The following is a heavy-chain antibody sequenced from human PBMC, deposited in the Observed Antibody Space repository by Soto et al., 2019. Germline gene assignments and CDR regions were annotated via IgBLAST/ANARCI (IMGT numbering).Heavy chain of an antibody. Sequence: SETLSLTCTVSGGSISSYYWSWIRQPPGKGLEWIGYIYYSGSTNYNPSLKSRVTISVDTSKNQFSLKLSSVTAADTAVYYCASQMYYYGSGRDTWFDPWGQGTLVTVSS. J-gene: IGHJ5*02. CDR3: ASQMYYYGSGRDTWFDP. V-gene: IGHV4-59*01. CDR1: GGSISSYY. D-gene: IGHD3-10*01. CDR2: IYYSGST.